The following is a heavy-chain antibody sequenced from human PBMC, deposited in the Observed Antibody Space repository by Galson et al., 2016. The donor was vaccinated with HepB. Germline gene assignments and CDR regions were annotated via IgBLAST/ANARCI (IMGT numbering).Heavy chain of an antibody. CDR1: GFTFSSYA. V-gene: IGHV3-23*01. D-gene: IGHD1-1*01. J-gene: IGHJ4*02. Sequence: SLRLSCAASGFTFSSYAMSWVRQAPGKGLEWVSTLSTSGGATYYSDSVKGRFTISRDNSKNTLYLQMNSLRDEDTAVYYCANGRTGTTGPVEYWGQGTLVTVSS. CDR2: LSTSGGAT. CDR3: ANGRTGTTGPVEY.